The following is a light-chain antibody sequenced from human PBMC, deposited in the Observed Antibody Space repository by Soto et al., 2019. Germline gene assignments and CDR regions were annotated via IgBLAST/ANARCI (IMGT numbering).Light chain of an antibody. J-gene: IGKJ1*01. CDR3: QQYGRSSWT. CDR1: QSVSSSY. Sequence: EIVLTQSPGTLSLSPGERAPLSCRASQSVSSSYLAGYQQKPGQAPRLLIYGASSRATGIPDRFSGSGSATDVTLTISRLEPEDFAVYYCQQYGRSSWTFGQGTKVELK. V-gene: IGKV3-20*01. CDR2: GAS.